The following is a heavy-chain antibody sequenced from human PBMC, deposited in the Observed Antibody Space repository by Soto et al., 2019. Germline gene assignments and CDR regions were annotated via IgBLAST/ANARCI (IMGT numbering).Heavy chain of an antibody. V-gene: IGHV1-18*01. CDR3: AKFDFGDYYFDS. J-gene: IGHJ4*02. Sequence: QVPLVQYGPEVKKPGASVKVSCKASGYTFTNYGVSWVRQAPGQGLEWMGWISPNNGNTQFAQKFQDRVTLTIDTSTTTAYMEVRSLISDDTAVYYCAKFDFGDYYFDSWGQGTLVTVSS. CDR2: ISPNNGNT. CDR1: GYTFTNYG. D-gene: IGHD4-17*01.